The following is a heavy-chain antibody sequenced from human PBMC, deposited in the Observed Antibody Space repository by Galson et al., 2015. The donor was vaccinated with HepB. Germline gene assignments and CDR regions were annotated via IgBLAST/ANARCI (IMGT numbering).Heavy chain of an antibody. Sequence: SLRLSCAASGFTFSSYSMNWVRQAPGEGLEWVSYISSSSSTIYYADSVKGRFTISRDNAKNSMYLQMNSLSAEDTAVYYCAREGMEGYIGLFDYWGQGTLVTVSS. CDR2: ISSSSSTI. CDR1: GFTFSSYS. J-gene: IGHJ4*02. D-gene: IGHD5-18*01. CDR3: AREGMEGYIGLFDY. V-gene: IGHV3-48*01.